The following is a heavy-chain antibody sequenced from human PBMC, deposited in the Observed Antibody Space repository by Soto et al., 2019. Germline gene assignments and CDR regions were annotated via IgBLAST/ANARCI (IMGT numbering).Heavy chain of an antibody. Sequence: QVRLVETGGGVVQPGRSLRLSCTASGFSFSSYAMYWFRQPPGKGLEWVAVISKDGMNKNYADSVKGRVTVSRDNAKYSLDLQLNRLRGEDTAMYYCARDMYSSDYFVKWFEPWGQGTLVTVSS. CDR2: ISKDGMNK. D-gene: IGHD6-19*01. CDR1: GFSFSSYA. CDR3: ARDMYSSDYFVKWFEP. J-gene: IGHJ5*02. V-gene: IGHV3-30*04.